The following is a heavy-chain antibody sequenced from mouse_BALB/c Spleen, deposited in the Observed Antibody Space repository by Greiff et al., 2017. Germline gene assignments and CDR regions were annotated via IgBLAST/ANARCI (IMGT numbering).Heavy chain of an antibody. Sequence: EVMLVESGGGLVKPGGSLKLSCAASGFTFSSYTMSWVRQTPEKRLEWVATISSGGGNTYYPDSVKGRFTISRDNAKNNLYLQMSSLRSEDTALYYCARSDDYSYWGQGTLVTVSA. CDR3: ARSDDYSY. J-gene: IGHJ3*01. CDR1: GFTFSSYT. V-gene: IGHV5-9*03. D-gene: IGHD2-4*01. CDR2: ISSGGGNT.